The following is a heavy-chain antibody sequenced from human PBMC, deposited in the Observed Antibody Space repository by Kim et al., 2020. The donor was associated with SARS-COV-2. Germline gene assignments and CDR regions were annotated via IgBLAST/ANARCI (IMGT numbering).Heavy chain of an antibody. V-gene: IGHV3-7*01. D-gene: IGHD3-10*01. Sequence: GGSLRLSCAASGFTLRSYWMTWVRQPPGKGLEWVANIKGGENEKHYVDSVKGRFNISRNNADNSLYLEMNSLRVDDTAVYYCARGLVEDSWGQGALVTVSS. CDR1: GFTLRSYW. CDR3: ARGLVEDS. CDR2: IKGGENEK. J-gene: IGHJ4*02.